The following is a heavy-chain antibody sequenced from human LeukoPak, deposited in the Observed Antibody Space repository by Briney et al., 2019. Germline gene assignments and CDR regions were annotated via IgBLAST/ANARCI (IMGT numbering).Heavy chain of an antibody. D-gene: IGHD3-3*01. CDR1: GFTFSSYS. V-gene: IGHV3-21*01. J-gene: IGHJ6*03. Sequence: PGGSLRLSCAASGFTFSSYSMNWVRQAPGKGLEWVSSISSSSSYIYYADSVKGRFTTSRDNAKNSLYLQMNSLRAEDTAVYYCARVGYDFWSGYYTGGYYYYYMDVWGKGTTVTVSS. CDR2: ISSSSSYI. CDR3: ARVGYDFWSGYYTGGYYYYYMDV.